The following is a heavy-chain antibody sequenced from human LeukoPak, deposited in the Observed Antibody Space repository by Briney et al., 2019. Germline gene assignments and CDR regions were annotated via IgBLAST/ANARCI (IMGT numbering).Heavy chain of an antibody. Sequence: PSETLSLTCTVSGGSISSYYWSWIRQPPGQGLEWIGYIYYSGSTTYNPSLKSRVTISVDTSKNQFSLKLSSVTAADTAVYYCARGHGNYDFWSGYSSDNWFDPWGQGTLVTVSS. CDR1: GGSISSYY. V-gene: IGHV4-59*08. J-gene: IGHJ5*02. D-gene: IGHD3-3*01. CDR2: IYYSGST. CDR3: ARGHGNYDFWSGYSSDNWFDP.